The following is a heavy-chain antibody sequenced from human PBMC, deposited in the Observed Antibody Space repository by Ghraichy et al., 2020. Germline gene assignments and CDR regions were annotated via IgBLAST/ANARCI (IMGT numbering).Heavy chain of an antibody. V-gene: IGHV3-7*01. J-gene: IGHJ4*02. CDR1: GFTFSSYW. D-gene: IGHD3-3*01. CDR3: ASSPKETYYDFWSGPSQFFDY. CDR2: IKQDGSEK. Sequence: GVLNISCAASGFTFSSYWMSWVRQAPGKGLEWVANIKQDGSEKYYVDSVKGRFTISRDNAKNSLYLQMNSLRAEDTAVYYCASSPKETYYDFWSGPSQFFDYWGQGTLVTVSS.